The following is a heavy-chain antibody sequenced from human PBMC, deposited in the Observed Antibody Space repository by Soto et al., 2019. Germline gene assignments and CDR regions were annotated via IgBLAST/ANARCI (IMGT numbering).Heavy chain of an antibody. CDR1: GGPLTTYF. D-gene: IGHD3-9*01. J-gene: IGHJ6*02. CDR3: ARQRYDIVTGFYNYGMDV. CDR2: VYYTGST. V-gene: IGHV4-59*08. Sequence: PSETLSLTCNVSGGPLTTYFWSWIRQTPGKGLEWIGYVYYTGSTNYNPSLKSRVTISIDTSKNQFSLRLSSVTAADTAVYYCARQRYDIVTGFYNYGMDVWGQGTTVTVSS.